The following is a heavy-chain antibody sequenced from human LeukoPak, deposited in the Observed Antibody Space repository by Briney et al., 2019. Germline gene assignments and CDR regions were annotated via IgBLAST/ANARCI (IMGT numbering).Heavy chain of an antibody. V-gene: IGHV4-30-2*01. CDR2: IYHSGST. CDR3: ARYHSGYDFFDY. Sequence: SQTLSLTCAVSGGSISSGGYSWSWIRQPPGKGLEWIGYIYHSGSTYYNPSLKSRVTISVDRSKNQFSLKLSSVTAADTAVYYCARYHSGYDFFDYWGRGTLVTVSS. CDR1: GGSISSGGYS. D-gene: IGHD5-12*01. J-gene: IGHJ4*02.